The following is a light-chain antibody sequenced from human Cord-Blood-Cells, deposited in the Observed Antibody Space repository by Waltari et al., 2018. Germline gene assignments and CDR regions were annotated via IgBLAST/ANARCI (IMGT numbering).Light chain of an antibody. J-gene: IGLJ3*02. CDR1: SSNIGSNT. V-gene: IGLV1-44*01. CDR2: SNN. Sequence: QSVLTQPPSASGTPGQRVTISCSGSSSNIGSNTVTWYQQLPGTAHKLLIYSNNQRPSGVPDRFSGSKSGTSASLAISGLQSEDEADYYCAAWDDSLNGQVFGGGTKLTVL. CDR3: AAWDDSLNGQV.